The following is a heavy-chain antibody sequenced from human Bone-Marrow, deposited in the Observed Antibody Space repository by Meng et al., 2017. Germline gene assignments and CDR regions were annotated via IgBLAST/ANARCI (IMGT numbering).Heavy chain of an antibody. CDR2: INSDGSST. CDR1: GFTFSSYW. D-gene: IGHD6-19*01. Sequence: GGSLRLSCAASGFTFSSYWMHWVRQAPGKGLVWVSRINSDGSSTSYADSVKGRFTISRDNAKNTLYLKINSMRTEDTAVYYCARGRSYSRGGGMDVWGQGTTVTVSS. CDR3: ARGRSYSRGGGMDV. J-gene: IGHJ6*02. V-gene: IGHV3-74*01.